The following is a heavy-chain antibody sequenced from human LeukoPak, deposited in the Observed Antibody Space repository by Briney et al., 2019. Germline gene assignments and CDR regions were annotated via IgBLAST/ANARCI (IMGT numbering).Heavy chain of an antibody. J-gene: IGHJ4*02. D-gene: IGHD3-16*01. Sequence: PGGSLRLSCAASGFTFSSYWMHWVRQAPGKGLVWVSRINTDGSTTSYADSVKGRFTISRDNAKNTLYLLMNSLRAEDTAVYYCARGGALRLDYWGQGTLVTVSS. CDR3: ARGGALRLDY. V-gene: IGHV3-74*01. CDR2: INTDGSTT. CDR1: GFTFSSYW.